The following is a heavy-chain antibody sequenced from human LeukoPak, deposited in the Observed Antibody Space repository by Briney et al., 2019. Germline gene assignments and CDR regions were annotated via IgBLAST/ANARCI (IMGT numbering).Heavy chain of an antibody. CDR1: GFTFSSYS. CDR3: ARDALTMVRGVMRYYYYYYLDV. CDR2: ISSSSSYI. V-gene: IGHV3-21*01. J-gene: IGHJ6*03. Sequence: GGSLRLSCAASGFTFSSYSMNWVRQAPGKGLEWVSSISSSSSYIYYADSVKGRFTISRDNAKNSLYLQMNSLRAEDTAVYYCARDALTMVRGVMRYYYYYYLDVWGKGTTVTISS. D-gene: IGHD3-10*01.